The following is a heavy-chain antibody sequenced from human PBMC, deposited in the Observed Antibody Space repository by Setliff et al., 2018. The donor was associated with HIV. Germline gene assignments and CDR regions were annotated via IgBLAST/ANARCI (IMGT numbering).Heavy chain of an antibody. CDR2: GGAVGAPT. D-gene: IGHD4-17*01. V-gene: IGHV3-23*01. Sequence: GESLRLSCAASGFTFSTYAMGWVRQAPGKGLEWVSTGGAVGAPTHYAESVKGRFTISKDNSKNTLYLQMSSLRDEDTAVYYCAKVFAYGVDGFDIWGQGTMVTVSS. J-gene: IGHJ3*02. CDR3: AKVFAYGVDGFDI. CDR1: GFTFSTYA.